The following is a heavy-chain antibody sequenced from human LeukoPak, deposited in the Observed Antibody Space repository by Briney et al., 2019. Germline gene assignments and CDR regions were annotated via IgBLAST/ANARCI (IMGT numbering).Heavy chain of an antibody. CDR2: IIPNSGAA. Sequence: ASVTVSCMASGYTFTGYNIHWVRQAPGQGLEWMGWIIPNSGAAGYAQKFQGRVTMTRDTSINTAYMELSRLRSDDTALYFCARTKIGDPFDYWGQGTLATVSS. D-gene: IGHD3-16*01. J-gene: IGHJ4*02. V-gene: IGHV1-2*02. CDR3: ARTKIGDPFDY. CDR1: GYTFTGYN.